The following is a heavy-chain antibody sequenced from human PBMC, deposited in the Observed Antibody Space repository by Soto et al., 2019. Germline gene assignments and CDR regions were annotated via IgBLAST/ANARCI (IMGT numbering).Heavy chain of an antibody. CDR2: IIPIFGTA. CDR3: AVVDTAYGMDV. CDR1: GGTFSSYA. D-gene: IGHD5-18*01. V-gene: IGHV1-69*01. Sequence: QVQLVQSGAEVKKPGSSVKVSCKASGGTFSSYAISWVRQAPGQGLEWMGGIIPIFGTANYEQKFQGRVTITADESTSTAYMERSSLRSEDTAVYYCAVVDTAYGMDVWGQGTTVTVSS. J-gene: IGHJ6*02.